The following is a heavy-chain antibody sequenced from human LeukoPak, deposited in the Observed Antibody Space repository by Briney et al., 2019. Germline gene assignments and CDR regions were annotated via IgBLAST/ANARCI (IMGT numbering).Heavy chain of an antibody. CDR1: GGSISSSNW. V-gene: IGHV4-4*02. Sequence: SGTLSLTCAVSGGSISSSNWWSWVRQPPGKGLEWIGEIYHSGSTNYNPSLKSRVTISVDKSKNQFSLKLSSVTAADTAVYYCARDMGTDYYDSSGYYADWGQGTLVTVSS. J-gene: IGHJ4*02. CDR3: ARDMGTDYYDSSGYYAD. D-gene: IGHD3-22*01. CDR2: IYHSGST.